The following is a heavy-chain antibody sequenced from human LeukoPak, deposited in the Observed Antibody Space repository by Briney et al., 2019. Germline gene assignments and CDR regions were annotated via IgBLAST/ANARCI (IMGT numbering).Heavy chain of an antibody. CDR1: GFTFSTYA. CDR2: LTGGGGGT. J-gene: IGHJ4*02. Sequence: GGSLRLSCAASGFTFSTYAMSWVRQAPGKGLEWVPGLTGGGGGTSYADSVKGRFTISRDNSKNTLYLQMNSLRAEDTAVYYCAKDKGAVTGTFDYWGQGTLVIVSS. CDR3: AKDKGAVTGTFDY. V-gene: IGHV3-23*01. D-gene: IGHD1-14*01.